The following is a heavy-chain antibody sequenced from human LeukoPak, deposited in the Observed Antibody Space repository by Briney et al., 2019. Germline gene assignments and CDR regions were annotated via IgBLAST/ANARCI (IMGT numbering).Heavy chain of an antibody. CDR2: IRYNGSDK. D-gene: IGHD3-3*01. V-gene: IGHV3-30*02. CDR3: ARGLGVAPVY. J-gene: IGHJ4*02. Sequence: GGSLRLSCAASGFTFSNYGLHWVRQAPGKGLEWVAFIRYNGSDKYYADSVKGRFTISRDNSKNTLYVQMNSLRSEDTAVYYCARGLGVAPVYWGQGTLVTVSS. CDR1: GFTFSNYG.